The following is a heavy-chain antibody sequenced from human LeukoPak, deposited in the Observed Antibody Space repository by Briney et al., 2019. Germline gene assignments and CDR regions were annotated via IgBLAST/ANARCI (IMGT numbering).Heavy chain of an antibody. D-gene: IGHD1-1*01. CDR2: INPNSGAT. V-gene: IGHV1-2*02. CDR3: VYYCVRNEGGNWNLFDY. J-gene: IGHJ4*02. CDR1: GYTFTGYY. Sequence: ASVKVSCKASGYTFTGYYIHWVRQAPGQGLEWVGWINPNSGATNYAQKFQGRVTMTRDTSISTTYMDLSGLRSDDTADDTAVYYCVRNEGGNWNLFDYWGQGTLVTVSS.